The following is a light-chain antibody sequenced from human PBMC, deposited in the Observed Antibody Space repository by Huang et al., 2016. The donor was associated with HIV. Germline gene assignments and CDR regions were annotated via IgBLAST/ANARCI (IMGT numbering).Light chain of an antibody. CDR3: QQYNDWPRT. CDR1: HSIGTN. CDR2: EAS. V-gene: IGKV3-15*01. Sequence: DIVMTQSPATLSVSPGGRATLSCKASHSIGTNLAWHQQKPGQAPRLLIYEASTRANGIPARFSGRGSGTEFTLTISSLQSEDSAIYYCQQYNDWPRTFGQGTKVEIK. J-gene: IGKJ2*01.